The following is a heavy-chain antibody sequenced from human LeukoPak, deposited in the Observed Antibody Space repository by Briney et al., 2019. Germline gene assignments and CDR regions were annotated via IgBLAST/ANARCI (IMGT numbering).Heavy chain of an antibody. CDR3: ARYGRYSSSWYFYYYMDV. J-gene: IGHJ6*03. Sequence: SETLSLTCTVSGGSISSYYWSWIRQPPGKGLEWIGYIYTSGSTDYDPSLKSRVTISVDTPKNQFSLKLSSVTAADTAVYYCARYGRYSSSWYFYYYMDVWGKGTTVTVSS. CDR1: GGSISSYY. V-gene: IGHV4-4*09. D-gene: IGHD6-13*01. CDR2: IYTSGST.